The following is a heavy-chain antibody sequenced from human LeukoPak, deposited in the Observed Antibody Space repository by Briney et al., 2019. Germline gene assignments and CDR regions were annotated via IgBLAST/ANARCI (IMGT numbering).Heavy chain of an antibody. J-gene: IGHJ4*02. V-gene: IGHV3-53*01. D-gene: IGHD6-6*01. CDR2: IYSGGST. CDR1: GFTFSSYA. CDR3: ALGIAARYYFDY. Sequence: GGSLRLSCAASGFTFSSYAMSWVRQAPGKGLEWVSVIYSGGSTYYADSVKGRFTISRDNSKNTLYLQMNSLRAEDTAVYYCALGIAARYYFDYWGQGTLVTVSS.